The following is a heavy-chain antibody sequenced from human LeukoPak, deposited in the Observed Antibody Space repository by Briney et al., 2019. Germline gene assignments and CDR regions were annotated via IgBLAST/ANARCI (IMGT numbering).Heavy chain of an antibody. Sequence: PGGSLRLSRAASGFTFSSYAMSWVRQAPGKGLEWVSAISGSGGSTYYADSVKGLFTISRDNSKNTLYLQMNSLRAEDTAVYYCAKAPPQRPTSTVTTFAYWGQGTLVTVSS. J-gene: IGHJ4*02. D-gene: IGHD4-17*01. CDR2: ISGSGGST. CDR1: GFTFSSYA. V-gene: IGHV3-23*01. CDR3: AKAPPQRPTSTVTTFAY.